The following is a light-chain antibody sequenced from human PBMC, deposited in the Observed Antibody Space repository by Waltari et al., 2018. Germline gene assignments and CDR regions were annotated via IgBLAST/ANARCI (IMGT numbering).Light chain of an antibody. CDR2: GAS. J-gene: IGKJ2*01. CDR3: QQYGSSVLYT. V-gene: IGKV3-20*01. CDR1: QSLTTKD. Sequence: VLTQSPGTLSLSPGERATLSCRASQSLTTKDLAWYQQKPGQAPRPLIYGASSRAAGIPDRFSGSGSGTDFTLTISRLEPEDFAVYYCQQYGSSVLYTFGQGTKLEIK.